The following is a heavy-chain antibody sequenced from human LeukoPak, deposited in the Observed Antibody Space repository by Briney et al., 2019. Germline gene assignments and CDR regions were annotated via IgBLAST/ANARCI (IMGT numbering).Heavy chain of an antibody. D-gene: IGHD4-17*01. Sequence: PGGSLGLSCAASGFTFSDYYMSWIRQAPGKGLEWVSYISSSGSTIYYADSVKGRFTISRDSAKNSLYLQMNSLRAEDTAVYYCARDYYGDYDHYAMDVWGQGTTVTVSS. CDR1: GFTFSDYY. CDR3: ARDYYGDYDHYAMDV. J-gene: IGHJ6*02. V-gene: IGHV3-11*01. CDR2: ISSSGSTI.